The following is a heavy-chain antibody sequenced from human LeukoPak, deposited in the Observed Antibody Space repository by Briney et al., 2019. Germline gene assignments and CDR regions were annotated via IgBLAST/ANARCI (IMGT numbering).Heavy chain of an antibody. V-gene: IGHV4-34*01. D-gene: IGHD3-3*01. CDR3: ARGPPYYDFWSGYYAYYFDY. Sequence: SETLSLTCTVSGISINSHYLNWIRQPPGKGLEWIGEINHSGSTNCNPSLKSRVTISVDTSKNQFSLKLSSVTAADTAVYYCARGPPYYDFWSGYYAYYFDYWGQGTLVTVSS. CDR2: INHSGST. J-gene: IGHJ4*02. CDR1: GISINSHY.